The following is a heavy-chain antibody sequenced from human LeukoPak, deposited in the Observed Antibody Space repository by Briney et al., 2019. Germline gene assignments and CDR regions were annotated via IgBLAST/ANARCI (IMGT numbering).Heavy chain of an antibody. CDR3: ARAYYDFWSGYPPGYWFDP. CDR1: GYTFTSYG. D-gene: IGHD3-3*01. Sequence: ASVKVSCKASGYTFTSYGISWVRQAPGQGLEWMGWISAYSGDTNYAQKLQGRVTMTTDTSTSTAYMELRSLRSGDTAVYYCARAYYDFWSGYPPGYWFDPWGQGTLVTVSS. CDR2: ISAYSGDT. V-gene: IGHV1-18*01. J-gene: IGHJ5*02.